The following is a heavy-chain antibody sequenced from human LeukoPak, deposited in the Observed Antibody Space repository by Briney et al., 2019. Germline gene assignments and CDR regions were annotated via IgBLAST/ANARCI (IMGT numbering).Heavy chain of an antibody. CDR2: INNDGSST. Sequence: PGGSLRLSCAASAFTFSGYWMDWVRQAPGKGLVWVARINNDGSSTTYADSVKGRFTISRDNAKNTLYLQMNSLRVEDTAAYYCCAYSHGYPYHWGQGTLVTVSS. D-gene: IGHD5-18*01. CDR1: AFTFSGYW. J-gene: IGHJ1*01. V-gene: IGHV3-74*01. CDR3: CAYSHGYPYH.